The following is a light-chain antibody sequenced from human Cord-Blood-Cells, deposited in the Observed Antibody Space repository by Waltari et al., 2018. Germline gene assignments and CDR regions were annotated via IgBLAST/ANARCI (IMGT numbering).Light chain of an antibody. Sequence: EIVMTQSTATLSVSPWERATLSCRASQTVSSNLAWYQQKPGQAPRLLIYGASTRATGIPARFSGSGSGTEFTLTISSLQSEDFAVYYCQQYNNWPPLTFGQGTKVEIK. V-gene: IGKV3-15*01. CDR1: QTVSSN. J-gene: IGKJ1*01. CDR3: QQYNNWPPLT. CDR2: GAS.